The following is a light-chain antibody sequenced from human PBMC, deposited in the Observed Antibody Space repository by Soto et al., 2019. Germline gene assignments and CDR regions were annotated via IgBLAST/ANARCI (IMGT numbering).Light chain of an antibody. J-gene: IGKJ5*01. CDR1: QSVSSSY. V-gene: IGKV3-20*01. CDR3: QQYGSSPLT. Sequence: EIVLTQSPVTLSLSPGERATLPCRASQSVSSSYLAWYQQKPGQAPRLLIYGASSRATGIPDRFSGSGSGTDFTLTISRLEPEDFAVYYCQQYGSSPLTFGQGTRLEIK. CDR2: GAS.